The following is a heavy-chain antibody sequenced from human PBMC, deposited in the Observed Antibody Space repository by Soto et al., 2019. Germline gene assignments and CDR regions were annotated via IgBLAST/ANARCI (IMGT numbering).Heavy chain of an antibody. D-gene: IGHD6-13*01. CDR2: SYYSGYYSGST. CDR1: GDSVTSDSYF. V-gene: IGHV4-61*01. J-gene: IGHJ4*02. Sequence: TSETLSLTCTVSGDSVTSDSYFWSWIRQPPGKGLGWIGNSYYSGYYSGSTNHNPSLKSRVTISVDTSKNQFSLKLSSVTAADTAVYYCARVGIAAAGDPLNFDYWGQGTLVTVSS. CDR3: ARVGIAAAGDPLNFDY.